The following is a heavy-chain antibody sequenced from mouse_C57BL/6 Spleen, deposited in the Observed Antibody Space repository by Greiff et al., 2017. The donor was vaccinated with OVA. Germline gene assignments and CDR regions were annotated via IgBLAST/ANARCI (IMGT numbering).Heavy chain of an antibody. D-gene: IGHD2-4*01. V-gene: IGHV3-6*01. CDR1: GYSITSGYY. Sequence: EVKVEESGPGLVKPSQSLSLTCSVTGYSITSGYYWNWIRQFPGNKLEWMGYISYDGSNNYNPSLKNRISITRDTSKNQFFLKLNSVTTEDTATYYCASAYDYDVGYYAMDYWGQGTSVTVSS. CDR2: ISYDGSN. CDR3: ASAYDYDVGYYAMDY. J-gene: IGHJ4*01.